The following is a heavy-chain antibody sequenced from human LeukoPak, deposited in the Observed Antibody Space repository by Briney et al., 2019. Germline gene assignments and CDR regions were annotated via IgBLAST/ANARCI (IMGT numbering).Heavy chain of an antibody. J-gene: IGHJ4*02. CDR2: ISGSGGST. D-gene: IGHD3-22*01. Sequence: GRSLRLSCAASGFTFNSYAMSWVRQVPGKGLEWVSAISGSGGSTYYADSVKGRFTISRDNSKNTLYLQMNSLRPEDTAVYYCAKVYYYDSSGYYFFDYWGQGTLVTVPS. V-gene: IGHV3-23*01. CDR1: GFTFNSYA. CDR3: AKVYYYDSSGYYFFDY.